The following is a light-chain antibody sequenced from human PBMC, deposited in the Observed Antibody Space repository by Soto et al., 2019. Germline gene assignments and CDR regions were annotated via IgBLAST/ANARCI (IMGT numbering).Light chain of an antibody. CDR2: DAS. CDR3: QERSNWPPEVT. CDR1: QSVSSS. V-gene: IGKV3-11*01. J-gene: IGKJ3*01. Sequence: EIVLTQSPDTLSLSPGERATLSCRASQSVSSSLAWYQQKPGQAPRLLIYDASNRATGIPARFRSSGSGTEFTLTISSLAPEAFAVYYCQERSNWPPEVTFGPGTKVDIK.